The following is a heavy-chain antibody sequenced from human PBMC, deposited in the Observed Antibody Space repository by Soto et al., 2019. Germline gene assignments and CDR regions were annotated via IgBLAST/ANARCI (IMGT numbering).Heavy chain of an antibody. CDR3: ARGHYDILTGYRQYFDY. Sequence: PSETLSLTCAVSGDSISSYYCMWIRQPPGKGLESIGYLYYGRSANYNPSLKSRVTLSVDTSTNQCSLTLSSVTAADTAVYYCARGHYDILTGYRQYFDYWGQRTLVTVSS. V-gene: IGHV4-59*12. J-gene: IGHJ4*02. CDR1: GDSISSYY. D-gene: IGHD3-9*01. CDR2: LYYGRSA.